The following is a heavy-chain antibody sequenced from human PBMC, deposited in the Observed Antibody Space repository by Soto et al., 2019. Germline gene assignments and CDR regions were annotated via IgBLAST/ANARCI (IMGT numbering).Heavy chain of an antibody. CDR1: GFSLSDYW. V-gene: IGHV3-7*01. J-gene: IGHJ4*02. Sequence: EVQLVESGGGLVQPGGSLRLSCAASGFSLSDYWMNWVRQAPGKGLEWVAIIKQDGSDRYYVDSVKGRFTISRDNAKNSLCLRMSSLRVEDTALYYWARGRGGLHAYWGQGTLVTVSS. CDR3: ARGRGGLHAY. CDR2: IKQDGSDR. D-gene: IGHD2-21*01.